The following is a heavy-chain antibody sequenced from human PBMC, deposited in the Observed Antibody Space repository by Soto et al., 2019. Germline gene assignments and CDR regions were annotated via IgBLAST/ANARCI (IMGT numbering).Heavy chain of an antibody. J-gene: IGHJ6*02. V-gene: IGHV1-8*01. CDR2: MNPNSGNT. Sequence: ASVKVSCKASGYTFTSYDINWVRQATGQGLEWMGWMNPNSGNTGYAQKFQGRVTMTRNTSISTAYMELSSLRSEDTAVYYCARGGSHDYGGNYYYYGMDVWGQGTTVTVS. CDR3: ARGGSHDYGGNYYYYGMDV. D-gene: IGHD4-17*01. CDR1: GYTFTSYD.